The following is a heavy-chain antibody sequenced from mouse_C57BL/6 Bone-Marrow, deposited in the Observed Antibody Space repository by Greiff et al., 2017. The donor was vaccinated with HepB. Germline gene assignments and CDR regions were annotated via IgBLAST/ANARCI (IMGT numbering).Heavy chain of an antibody. CDR3: ARRYNGYYVGFAY. D-gene: IGHD2-3*01. V-gene: IGHV1-81*01. J-gene: IGHJ3*01. Sequence: QVQLKQSGAELARPGASVKLSCKASGYTFTSYGISWVKQRTGQGLEWIGEIYPRSGNTYYNEKFKGKATLTADKSSSTAYMELRSLTSEDSAVYFCARRYNGYYVGFAYWGQGTLVTVSA. CDR2: IYPRSGNT. CDR1: GYTFTSYG.